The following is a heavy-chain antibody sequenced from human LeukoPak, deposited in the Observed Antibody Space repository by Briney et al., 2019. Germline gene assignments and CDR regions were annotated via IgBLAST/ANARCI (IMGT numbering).Heavy chain of an antibody. J-gene: IGHJ5*02. CDR2: IYYSGST. CDR1: GGSISSYY. CDR3: ARDCSSTSCQPNGFDP. Sequence: SETLSLTCTVSGGSISSYYWSWIRQPPGKGLEWIGYIYYSGSTNYNPSLKSRVTISVDTSKNQFSLKLSSVTAADTAVYYCARDCSSTSCQPNGFDPWGQGTLVTVSS. V-gene: IGHV4-59*12. D-gene: IGHD2-2*01.